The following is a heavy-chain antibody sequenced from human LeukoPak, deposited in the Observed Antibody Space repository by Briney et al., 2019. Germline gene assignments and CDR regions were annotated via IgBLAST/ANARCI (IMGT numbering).Heavy chain of an antibody. CDR1: GFTFSSYE. J-gene: IGHJ4*02. D-gene: IGHD3-10*01. Sequence: GGSLRLSCVASGFTFSSYEMNWVRQAPGKGLEWVSYISNSGSTMYYADSVKGRFTISRDNAKNSLYLQMNSLRAEDTAVYYCARDWWHRDYGSGSLDYWGQGALVTVSS. V-gene: IGHV3-48*03. CDR2: ISNSGSTM. CDR3: ARDWWHRDYGSGSLDY.